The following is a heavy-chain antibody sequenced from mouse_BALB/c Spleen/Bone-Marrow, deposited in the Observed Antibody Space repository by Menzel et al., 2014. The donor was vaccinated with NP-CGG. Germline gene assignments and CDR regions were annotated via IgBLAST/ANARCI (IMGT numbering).Heavy chain of an antibody. Sequence: EVKLMESGAELVKPGASVKLSCTASGFNIKDTYMHWVKQRPEQGLEWIGRIDPANGNTKYDPKFQGKATITADTSSYTAYLQLSSLTSEDTAVYYCANYYYGSSLFAYWGQGTLVTVSA. D-gene: IGHD1-1*01. CDR3: ANYYYGSSLFAY. CDR1: GFNIKDTY. V-gene: IGHV14-3*02. CDR2: IDPANGNT. J-gene: IGHJ3*01.